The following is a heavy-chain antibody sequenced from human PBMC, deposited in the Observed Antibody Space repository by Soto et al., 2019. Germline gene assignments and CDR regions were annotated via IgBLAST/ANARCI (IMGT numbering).Heavy chain of an antibody. CDR3: ARYRRMEEYCSGGSCYRRKNWFDP. CDR2: INSDGSST. CDR1: GFTFSSYR. J-gene: IGHJ5*02. V-gene: IGHV3-74*01. D-gene: IGHD2-15*01. Sequence: GGSLRLSCAASGFTFSSYRMHWVRQAPGKGLVWVSRINSDGSSTSYADSVKGRFTISRDNAKNTLYLQMNSLRAEDTAVYYCARYRRMEEYCSGGSCYRRKNWFDPWGQGTLVTVSS.